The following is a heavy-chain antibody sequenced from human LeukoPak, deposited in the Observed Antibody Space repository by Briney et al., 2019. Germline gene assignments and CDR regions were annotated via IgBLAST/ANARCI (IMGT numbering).Heavy chain of an antibody. CDR1: GFTFSSYA. D-gene: IGHD1-7*01. CDR2: ISGSGGST. Sequence: GGSLRLSCAASGFTFSSYAMSWVRQAPGKGLEWVSAISGSGGSTYYADSVKGWFTISRDDSKNTLYLQMNSLRAEDTAVYYCAKDENYGAHFDYWGQGTLVTVSS. J-gene: IGHJ4*02. V-gene: IGHV3-23*01. CDR3: AKDENYGAHFDY.